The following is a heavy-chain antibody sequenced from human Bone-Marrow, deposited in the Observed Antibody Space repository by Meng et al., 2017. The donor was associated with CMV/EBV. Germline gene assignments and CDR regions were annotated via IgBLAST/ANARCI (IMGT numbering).Heavy chain of an antibody. Sequence: GGSLRLSCAASGFTFSSYGMHWVRQAPGKGLEWVAVISYDGSNKYYADSVKGRFTISRDNSKNTLYLQMNSLRAEDTAVYYCARGRVYSAWGQGTLVTVSS. V-gene: IGHV3-30*19. D-gene: IGHD2-8*01. CDR1: GFTFSSYG. J-gene: IGHJ5*02. CDR3: ARGRVYSA. CDR2: ISYDGSNK.